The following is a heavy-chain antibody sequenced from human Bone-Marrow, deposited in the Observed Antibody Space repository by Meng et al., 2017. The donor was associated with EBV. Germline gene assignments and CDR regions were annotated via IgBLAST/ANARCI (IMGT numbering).Heavy chain of an antibody. Sequence: QVQVGPSGDEVKKPGASVKVSCEASGYTFTGYFMHWVRQAPGQGLEWMGRINPNSGGTNYAQKFQGRVTMTRDTSISTAYMELSRLRSDDTAVYYCARGGYSNSKYDYWGQGTLVTVSS. J-gene: IGHJ4*02. V-gene: IGHV1-2*06. CDR2: INPNSGGT. D-gene: IGHD5-18*01. CDR1: GYTFTGYF. CDR3: ARGGYSNSKYDY.